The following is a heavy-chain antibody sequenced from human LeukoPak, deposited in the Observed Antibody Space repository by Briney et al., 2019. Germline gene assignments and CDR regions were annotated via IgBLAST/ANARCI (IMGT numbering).Heavy chain of an antibody. D-gene: IGHD3-10*01. V-gene: IGHV4-38-2*02. J-gene: IGHJ5*02. Sequence: SETLSLTCTVSGYSISSGYYWGWIRQPPGKGLEWIGEINHSGSTNYNPSLKSRVTISVDTSKNQFSLKLSSVTAADTAVYYCARRGSTMVRGVPYWDVGWFDPWGQGTLVTVSS. CDR1: GYSISSGYY. CDR2: INHSGST. CDR3: ARRGSTMVRGVPYWDVGWFDP.